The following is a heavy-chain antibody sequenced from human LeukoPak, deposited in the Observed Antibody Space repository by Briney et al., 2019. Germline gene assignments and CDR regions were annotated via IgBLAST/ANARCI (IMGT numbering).Heavy chain of an antibody. CDR2: INSDGSST. J-gene: IGHJ6*02. Sequence: GGSLRLSCAASGFTYSSYWMHWVRQAPGKGLVWVSRINSDGSSTSYADSVKGRFTISRDNAKNTLYLQMNSLRAEDTAVYYCARGLRFLEWFPYGMDVWGQGTTVTVSS. V-gene: IGHV3-74*01. D-gene: IGHD3-3*01. CDR1: GFTYSSYW. CDR3: ARGLRFLEWFPYGMDV.